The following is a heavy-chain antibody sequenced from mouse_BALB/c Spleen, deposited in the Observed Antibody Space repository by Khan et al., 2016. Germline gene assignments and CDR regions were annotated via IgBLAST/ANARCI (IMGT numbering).Heavy chain of an antibody. Sequence: QVRLQQSGAELATPGASVKMSCKASGYTFTSYWMHWVKQRPGQGLEWIGYINPSTGYTAYNQKFKDKATLTAEKSSSTAYMQLSSLTSEDSAVYYVARWAYYGNYLFAYWGQGTLVTVAA. CDR1: GYTFTSYW. D-gene: IGHD2-10*01. J-gene: IGHJ3*01. V-gene: IGHV1-4*01. CDR2: INPSTGYT. CDR3: ARWAYYGNYLFAY.